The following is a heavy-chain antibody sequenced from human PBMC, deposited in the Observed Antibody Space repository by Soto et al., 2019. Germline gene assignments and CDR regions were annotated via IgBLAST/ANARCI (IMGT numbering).Heavy chain of an antibody. J-gene: IGHJ6*02. V-gene: IGHV3-30-3*01. CDR3: ARVYGMDV. CDR1: GFTFSSYA. Sequence: GGSLRLSCAASGFTFSSYAMHWVRQAPGKGLEWVAVISYDGSNKYYADSVKGRFTISRDNSKNTLYLQMNSLRAEGTAVYYCARVYGMDVWGQGTTVTVSS. CDR2: ISYDGSNK.